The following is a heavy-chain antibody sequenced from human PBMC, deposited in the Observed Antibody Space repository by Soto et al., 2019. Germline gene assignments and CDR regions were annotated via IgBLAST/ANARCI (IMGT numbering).Heavy chain of an antibody. CDR1: GFTFSSYG. CDR3: ANLYDFWSGFPFDY. CDR2: ISYDGSNK. D-gene: IGHD3-3*01. V-gene: IGHV3-30*18. Sequence: GGSLRLSCAASGFTFSSYGMHWVRQAPGKGLEWVAVISYDGSNKYYADSVKGRFTISRDNSKNTLYLQMNSLRAEDTAVYYCANLYDFWSGFPFDYWGQGTLVTVSS. J-gene: IGHJ4*02.